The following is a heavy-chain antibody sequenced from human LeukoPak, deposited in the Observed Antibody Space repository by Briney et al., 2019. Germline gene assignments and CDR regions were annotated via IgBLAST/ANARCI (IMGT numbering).Heavy chain of an antibody. D-gene: IGHD4/OR15-4a*01. V-gene: IGHV3-74*01. Sequence: GGSLRLSCAASGFTFSSYWMHWVRQAPGKGLVWVSRINGDGSSTAYADSVKGRFTISRDNSKNTLYLQMNSLRAEDTAVYYCARRAGAYSHPYDYWGQGTLVTVSS. CDR1: GFTFSSYW. CDR3: ARRAGAYSHPYDY. CDR2: INGDGSST. J-gene: IGHJ4*02.